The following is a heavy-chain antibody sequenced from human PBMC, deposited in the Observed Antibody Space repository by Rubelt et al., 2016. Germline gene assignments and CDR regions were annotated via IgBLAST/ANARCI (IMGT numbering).Heavy chain of an antibody. CDR3: AIACRNRFNWLDP. CDR1: GGSIRSYY. V-gene: IGHV4-59*01. J-gene: IGHJ5*02. D-gene: IGHD1-14*01. Sequence: QVQLQESGPRLVKPSETLSLTCTVSGGSIRSYYWSWVRQPPGKRLEWIGFIYYSGTTNYNPSLKSRVTLSVDTSKNQFSLNLTCVAAAATAVYYCAIACRNRFNWLDPWGQGTRVTVSA. CDR2: IYYSGTT.